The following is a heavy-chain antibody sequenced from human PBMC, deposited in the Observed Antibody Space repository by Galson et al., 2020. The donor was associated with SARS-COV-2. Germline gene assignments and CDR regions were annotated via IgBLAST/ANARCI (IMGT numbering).Heavy chain of an antibody. V-gene: IGHV3-7*01. CDR1: GFTFSNYW. Sequence: GGSLRLSCSVSGFTFSNYWMSWVRQAPGKGLEWVANIKQDGSDKYYVATVRGRFTISRDNAKNSLYLQMNSLRAEDTALYYCRAADNGFDVWGQGTMGTVSS. CDR2: IKQDGSDK. J-gene: IGHJ3*01. D-gene: IGHD6-25*01. CDR3: RAADNGFDV.